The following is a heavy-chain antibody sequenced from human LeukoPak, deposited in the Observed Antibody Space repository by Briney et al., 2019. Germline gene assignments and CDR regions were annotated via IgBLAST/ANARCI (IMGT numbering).Heavy chain of an antibody. D-gene: IGHD6-13*01. CDR1: GYSFTSYW. J-gene: IGHJ4*02. V-gene: IGHV5-51*01. Sequence: GESLKISCKGSGYSFTSYWIGWVRQMPGKGLEWMGIIYAGDSDTRYSPSFQGQVTISADKSISTAYLQWSSLKASDTAKYYCARGERSSWYYFDYWGQGTLVTVSS. CDR3: ARGERSSWYYFDY. CDR2: IYAGDSDT.